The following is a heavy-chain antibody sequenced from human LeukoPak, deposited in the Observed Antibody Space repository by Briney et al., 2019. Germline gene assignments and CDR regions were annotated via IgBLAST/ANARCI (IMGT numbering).Heavy chain of an antibody. Sequence: SETLSLTCAVYGGTFSGYYWSWIRQPPGKGLEWIGEINHSGSTNYNPSLKSRVTTSVDTTKNKFFQKLSSVTAADTAVYYCGRLAGETRGGDYYCYMDVWGKGTTVTVSS. D-gene: IGHD2-15*01. CDR2: INHSGST. CDR3: GRLAGETRGGDYYCYMDV. V-gene: IGHV4-34*08. CDR1: GGTFSGYY. J-gene: IGHJ6*03.